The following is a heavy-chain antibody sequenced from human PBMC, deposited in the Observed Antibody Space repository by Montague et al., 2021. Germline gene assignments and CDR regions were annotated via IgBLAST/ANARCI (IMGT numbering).Heavy chain of an antibody. CDR2: ITLDGSST. CDR1: GFSFSSYW. V-gene: IGHV3-74*01. D-gene: IGHD4-17*01. CDR3: ARASSYGKSSYYYMDV. Sequence: SLRLSCAASGFSFSSYWMHWVRQAPGKGLLWVSRITLDGSSTTFADSVKGRFTTSRDNAKATLYLQMNSLRAEDTAMYYCARASSYGKSSYYYMDVWGRGTTVTVSS. J-gene: IGHJ6*03.